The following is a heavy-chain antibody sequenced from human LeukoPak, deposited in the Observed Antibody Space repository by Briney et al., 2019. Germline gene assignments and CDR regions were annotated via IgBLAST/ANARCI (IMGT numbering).Heavy chain of an antibody. D-gene: IGHD6-13*01. Sequence: GGSLRLSCAASGFTFSXYSMNWVRQAPGKGXXXVSSISSSSSXXXXXXXXXXRXTISXXNAKNSXYLQMNSLRAEDTAVYYCARGQQPDPFDPWGQGTLVTVSS. CDR2: ISSSSSXX. CDR3: ARGQQPDPFDP. CDR1: GFTFSXYS. J-gene: IGHJ5*02. V-gene: IGHV3-21*01.